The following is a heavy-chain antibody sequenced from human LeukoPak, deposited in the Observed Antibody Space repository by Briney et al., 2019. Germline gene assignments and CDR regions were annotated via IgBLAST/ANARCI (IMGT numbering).Heavy chain of an antibody. CDR2: INHSGST. V-gene: IGHV4-34*01. J-gene: IGHJ4*02. CDR3: ASQNDDSAWGDY. D-gene: IGHD1-1*01. Sequence: SETLSLTCAVYGGSFSGYYWSWIRQPPGKGLEWIGEINHSGSTNYNPSLKSRVTISVDTSKNQLSLKLSSVTAADTAVYYCASQNDDSAWGDYWGQGTLVTVSS. CDR1: GGSFSGYY.